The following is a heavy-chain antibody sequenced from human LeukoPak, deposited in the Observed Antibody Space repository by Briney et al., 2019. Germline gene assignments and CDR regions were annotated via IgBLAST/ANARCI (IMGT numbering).Heavy chain of an antibody. J-gene: IGHJ4*02. D-gene: IGHD3-9*01. CDR3: ASARSTGYYVADY. CDR2: INWNVDST. V-gene: IGHV3-20*04. CDR1: GFSFDDYG. Sequence: SGGSLRLSCAASGFSFDDYGLTWVRHAPGKGLEWVSGINWNVDSTDYADSVKGRFTISRDNAKNSLYLQMNSLRAEDTALYYCASARSTGYYVADYWGQGTLVTVSS.